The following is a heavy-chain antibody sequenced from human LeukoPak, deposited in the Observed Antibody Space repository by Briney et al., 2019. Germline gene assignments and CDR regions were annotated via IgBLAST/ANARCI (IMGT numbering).Heavy chain of an antibody. J-gene: IGHJ4*02. D-gene: IGHD3-3*01. Sequence: PGESLRLSCAASGFTFDDYGMSWVRQAPGKGLEWVSGINWNGGSTGYADSVKGRFTISRDNAKNSLYLQMNSLRAEDTALYYCARDRITIFGVVIDYWGQGTLVTVSS. CDR3: ARDRITIFGVVIDY. V-gene: IGHV3-20*04. CDR2: INWNGGST. CDR1: GFTFDDYG.